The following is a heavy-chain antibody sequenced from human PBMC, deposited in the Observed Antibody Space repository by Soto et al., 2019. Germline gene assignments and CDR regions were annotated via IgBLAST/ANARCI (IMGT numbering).Heavy chain of an antibody. J-gene: IGHJ3*02. CDR1: GGSFSGYY. D-gene: IGHD2-15*01. V-gene: IGHV4-34*01. CDR2: INHSGST. CDR3: AREGYCSGGSCYVDDAFDI. Sequence: QVQLQQWGAGLLKPSETLSLTCAVYGGSFSGYYWSWIRQPPGKGLEWIGEINHSGSTNYNPSLKSRVTISVDTSKHQFSLKLSSVTAADTAVYYCAREGYCSGGSCYVDDAFDIWGQGTMVTVSS.